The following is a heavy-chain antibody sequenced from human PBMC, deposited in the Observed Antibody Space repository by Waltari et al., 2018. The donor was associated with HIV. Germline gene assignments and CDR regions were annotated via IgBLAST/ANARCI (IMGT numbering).Heavy chain of an antibody. Sequence: EVQLVETGGGLIQPGGSLRLSCAASGFTVSRNYMNWVRQAPGKGLEWVSVLYSGGSTYYADSVKGRFTISRDNSKNTLYLQMNSLRAEDTAVYYCAKTLDTIMVFDSWGQGTLITVSS. CDR2: LYSGGST. CDR3: AKTLDTIMVFDS. V-gene: IGHV3-53*02. CDR1: GFTVSRNY. D-gene: IGHD5-18*01. J-gene: IGHJ4*02.